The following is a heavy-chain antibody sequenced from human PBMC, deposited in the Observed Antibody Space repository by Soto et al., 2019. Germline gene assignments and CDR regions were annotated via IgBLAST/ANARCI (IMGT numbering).Heavy chain of an antibody. J-gene: IGHJ6*03. CDR1: GFTFSDFW. CDR2: MNQDGNQK. D-gene: IGHD2-2*01. V-gene: IGHV3-7*01. CDR3: ARESWDIVVVPAAPKASYYYMDV. Sequence: GGSLRLSCAASGFTFSDFWMTWVRQAPGKGLEWVANMNQDGNQKNYVDSVKGRFSISRDNAKNSLYLQINSLRSEDTAVYYCARESWDIVVVPAAPKASYYYMDVWGKGTTVTVSS.